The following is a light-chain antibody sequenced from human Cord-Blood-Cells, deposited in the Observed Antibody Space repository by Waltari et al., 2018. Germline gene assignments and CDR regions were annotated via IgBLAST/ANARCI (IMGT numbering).Light chain of an antibody. CDR3: QQYNSYSPYT. Sequence: DIQMTQSPSTLSASVDDRVTITCRASQSISSWLAWYQQKPGKAPKLLIYDASSLESGVPSRFSGRGSGTEFTLTISSLQPDDFAPYYCQQYNSYSPYTFGQGTKLEIK. CDR2: DAS. CDR1: QSISSW. J-gene: IGKJ2*01. V-gene: IGKV1-5*01.